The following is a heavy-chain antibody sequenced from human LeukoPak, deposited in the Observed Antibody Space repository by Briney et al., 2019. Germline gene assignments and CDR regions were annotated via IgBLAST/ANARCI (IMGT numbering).Heavy chain of an antibody. V-gene: IGHV3-23*01. CDR1: GFTFSSYS. J-gene: IGHJ4*02. Sequence: GGSLRLSCAASGFTFSSYSMSWVRQAPGKVLEWVSTINPSGGSTYYADSVKGRFTISRDNSKNTVYLQMNSLRAEDTAVYYCAKDRAGTPWADWGQGTLVTVSS. D-gene: IGHD1-1*01. CDR3: AKDRAGTPWAD. CDR2: INPSGGST.